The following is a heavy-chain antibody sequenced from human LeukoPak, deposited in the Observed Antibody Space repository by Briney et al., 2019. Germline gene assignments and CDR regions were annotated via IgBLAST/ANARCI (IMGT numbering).Heavy chain of an antibody. CDR3: AKGISSVGELPYFDY. D-gene: IGHD3-10*01. CDR1: GFTFDDYT. Sequence: GGSLRLSCAASGFTFDDYTMHWVRQAPGKGLEWVSLISWDGGSTYYADSVKGRFTISRDNSKNSLYLQMNSLRTEDTALYYCAKGISSVGELPYFDYWGQGTLVTVSS. J-gene: IGHJ4*02. CDR2: ISWDGGST. V-gene: IGHV3-43*01.